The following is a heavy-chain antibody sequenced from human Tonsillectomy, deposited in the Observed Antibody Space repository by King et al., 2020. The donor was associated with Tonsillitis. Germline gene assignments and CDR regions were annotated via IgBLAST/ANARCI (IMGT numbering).Heavy chain of an antibody. V-gene: IGHV1-2*02. Sequence: QLVQSGAEVKKPGASVKVSCKASGYTFTGYYMHWVRQAPGQGLEWMGWINPNSGDTNYAQKFQGRVTMTRDTSISTAYMELSRLRSADTAVYYCARDYDFWSGAGGFDYWGQGTLVTVSS. D-gene: IGHD3-3*01. J-gene: IGHJ4*02. CDR3: ARDYDFWSGAGGFDY. CDR1: GYTFTGYY. CDR2: INPNSGDT.